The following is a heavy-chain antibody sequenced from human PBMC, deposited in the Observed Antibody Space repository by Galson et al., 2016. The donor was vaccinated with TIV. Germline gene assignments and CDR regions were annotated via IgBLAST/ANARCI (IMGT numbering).Heavy chain of an antibody. V-gene: IGHV3-15*01. CDR1: GFTFSNAW. CDR3: TTVQSWGLDA. D-gene: IGHD7-27*01. Sequence: SLRLSCAASGFTFSNAWMSWIRQAPGKGLEWVGRLKSNVDGGTPDYAAPVQGRFIISRDDSRNTMYLQMNDLKAEDTAVYYCTTVQSWGLDAWGQGTLVIVST. J-gene: IGHJ5*02. CDR2: LKSNVDGGTP.